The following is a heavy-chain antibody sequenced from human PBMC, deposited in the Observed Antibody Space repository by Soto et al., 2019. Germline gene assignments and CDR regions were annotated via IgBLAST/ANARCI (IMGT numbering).Heavy chain of an antibody. Sequence: SVKVSCKASGGTFSSYAISWVRQAPGQGLEWMGGIIPIFGTANYAQKFQGRVTITADESTSTAYMELSSLRSEDTAVYYCARVSGSYYLSAFDIWGQGTMVTVSS. J-gene: IGHJ3*02. D-gene: IGHD1-26*01. CDR1: GGTFSSYA. CDR2: IIPIFGTA. CDR3: ARVSGSYYLSAFDI. V-gene: IGHV1-69*13.